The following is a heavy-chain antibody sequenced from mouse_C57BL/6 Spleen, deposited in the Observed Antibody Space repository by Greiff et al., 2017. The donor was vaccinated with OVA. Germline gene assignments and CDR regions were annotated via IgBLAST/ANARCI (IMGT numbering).Heavy chain of an antibody. CDR3: ARGADYGNYEFAY. CDR1: GYTFTSYW. J-gene: IGHJ3*01. CDR2: IDPSDSYT. D-gene: IGHD2-1*01. V-gene: IGHV1-69*01. Sequence: QVQLKESGAELVMPGASVKLSCKASGYTFTSYWMHWVKQRPGQGLEWIGEIDPSDSYTNYNQKFKGKSTLTVDKSSSTAYMQLSSLTSEDSAVYYCARGADYGNYEFAYWGQGTLVTVSA.